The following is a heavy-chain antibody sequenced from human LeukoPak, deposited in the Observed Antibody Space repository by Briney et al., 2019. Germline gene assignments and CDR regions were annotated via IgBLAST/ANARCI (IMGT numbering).Heavy chain of an antibody. CDR2: IYTSGST. CDR3: ARNLYYGSGSSRGRWFDP. D-gene: IGHD3-10*01. CDR1: GGSTSSGSYY. Sequence: SQTLSLTCTVSGGSTSSGSYYWSWIRQPAGKGLEWIGRIYTSGSTNYNPSLKSRVTISVDTSKNQFSLKLSSVTAADTAVYYCARNLYYGSGSSRGRWFDPWGQGTLVTVSS. V-gene: IGHV4-61*02. J-gene: IGHJ5*02.